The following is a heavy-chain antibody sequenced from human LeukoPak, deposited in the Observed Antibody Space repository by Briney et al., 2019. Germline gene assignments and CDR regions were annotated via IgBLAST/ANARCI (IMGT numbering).Heavy chain of an antibody. CDR1: GYSFTSYW. Sequence: PGESLKISCKASGYSFTSYWIGWVRQMPGKGLEWMGIIDPSDSETRYTPSFQGQVTISADKSLTTADLQWNSLKASDTAMYYCARQTAMGRSGDYWGQGTLVTVSS. V-gene: IGHV5-51*01. D-gene: IGHD5-18*01. CDR2: IDPSDSET. J-gene: IGHJ4*02. CDR3: ARQTAMGRSGDY.